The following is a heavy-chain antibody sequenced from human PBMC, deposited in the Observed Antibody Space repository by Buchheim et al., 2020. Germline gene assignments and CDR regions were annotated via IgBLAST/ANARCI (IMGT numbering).Heavy chain of an antibody. D-gene: IGHD6-6*01. CDR2: ISGSGGST. Sequence: EVQLLESGGGLVQPGGSLRLSCAASGFTFRSYAMSWVRQAPGKGLEWVSAISGSGGSTYYADSVKGRFTLSRDHSQKPLYMQMNSLRADDTAVYYCAKEHFSLVPDFDYWGQGTL. CDR1: GFTFRSYA. V-gene: IGHV3-23*01. J-gene: IGHJ4*02. CDR3: AKEHFSLVPDFDY.